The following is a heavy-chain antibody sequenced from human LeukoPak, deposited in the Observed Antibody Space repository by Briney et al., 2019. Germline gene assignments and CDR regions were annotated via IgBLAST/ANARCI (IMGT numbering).Heavy chain of an antibody. CDR3: ARLSNLRLWFDQDDY. V-gene: IGHV3-30*04. CDR1: GFTFSSYA. J-gene: IGHJ4*02. Sequence: GRSLRLSCAASGFTFSSYAMHWVRQAPGKGLEWVAVISYDGSNKYYADSVKGRFTISRDNSKNTLYLQMNSLRAEDTAVYYCARLSNLRLWFDQDDYWGQGTLVTVSS. D-gene: IGHD3-10*01. CDR2: ISYDGSNK.